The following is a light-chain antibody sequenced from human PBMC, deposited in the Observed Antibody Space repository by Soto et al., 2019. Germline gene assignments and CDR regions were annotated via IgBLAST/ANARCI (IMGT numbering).Light chain of an antibody. CDR2: DVS. CDR1: SSDVGTYNS. V-gene: IGLV2-14*03. Sequence: QSVLTQPASVSGFPGQSITISCPGTSSDVGTYNSVSWYQQHPGKAPKLMIYDVSNRPSGVSNRFSGSKSGNTASLTISGLQAEDEADYYCNSYTSSSTPFVFGTGTKVTVL. CDR3: NSYTSSSTPFV. J-gene: IGLJ1*01.